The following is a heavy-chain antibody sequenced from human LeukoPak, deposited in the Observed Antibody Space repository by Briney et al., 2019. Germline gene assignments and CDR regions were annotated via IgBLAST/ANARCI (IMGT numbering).Heavy chain of an antibody. CDR1: GSPFNYYY. CDR2: INPSSGAT. Sequence: ASVKPSCKASGSPFNYYYMHWVRQAPGQSLEWMGWINPSSGATNYAQKFQGRVTMTRDTSVSTAYMELTRLRSDDSAVFYCIRGPGHYFDYWGQGTVVTVPS. V-gene: IGHV1-2*02. J-gene: IGHJ4*02. CDR3: IRGPGHYFDY. D-gene: IGHD3-10*01.